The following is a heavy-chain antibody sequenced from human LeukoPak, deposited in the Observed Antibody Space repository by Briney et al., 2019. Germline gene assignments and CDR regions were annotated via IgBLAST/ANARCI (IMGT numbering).Heavy chain of an antibody. J-gene: IGHJ4*02. V-gene: IGHV4-38-2*02. CDR3: ASVPDSSGLFDY. CDR1: GYSISSGYY. CDR2: IYHSGST. D-gene: IGHD3-22*01. Sequence: SETLSLTCTVSGYSISSGYYWGWIRQPPGKGLEWIGSIYHSGSTYYNPSLKSRVTISVDTSKNQFSLKLSSVTAADTAVYYCASVPDSSGLFDYWGQGTLVTVSS.